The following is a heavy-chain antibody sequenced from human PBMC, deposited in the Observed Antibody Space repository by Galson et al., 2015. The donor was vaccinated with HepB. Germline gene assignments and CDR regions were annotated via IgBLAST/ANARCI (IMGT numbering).Heavy chain of an antibody. V-gene: IGHV3-23*01. CDR3: AKDGIMVANNPWHFHY. J-gene: IGHJ4*02. CDR2: ITSSGGNT. D-gene: IGHD2-8*01. Sequence: SLRLSCAASGFTFTRYAMTWVRQAPGKGLEWVSSITSSGGNTYYTDSVKGRFTISRDSSQNTLYLQLNSLRVEDTAVYYCAKDGIMVANNPWHFHYWGQGTLVTVSS. CDR1: GFTFTRYA.